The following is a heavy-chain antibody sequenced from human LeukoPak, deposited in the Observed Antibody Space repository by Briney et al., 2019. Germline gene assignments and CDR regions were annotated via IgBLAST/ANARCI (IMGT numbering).Heavy chain of an antibody. J-gene: IGHJ2*01. Sequence: GGSLRLSCAASGFTFSSYDMHWVRRATGKGLEWVSAIGTAGDTYYPGSVKGRFTISRENAKNSLYLQMNSLRAGDTAVYYCARGMGTMIGPFDLWGRGTLVTVSS. CDR1: GFTFSSYD. D-gene: IGHD3-22*01. V-gene: IGHV3-13*01. CDR2: IGTAGDT. CDR3: ARGMGTMIGPFDL.